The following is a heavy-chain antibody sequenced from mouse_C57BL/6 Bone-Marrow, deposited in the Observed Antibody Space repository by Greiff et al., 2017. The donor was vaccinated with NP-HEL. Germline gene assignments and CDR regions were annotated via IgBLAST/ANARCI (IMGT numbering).Heavy chain of an antibody. D-gene: IGHD2-5*01. J-gene: IGHJ3*01. CDR2: IYPGSGST. CDR1: GYTFTSYW. CDR3: ASRYSNYVWFAY. Sequence: QVQLQQPGAELVKPGASVKMSCKASGYTFTSYWITWVKQRPGQGLEWIGDIYPGSGSTNYNEKFKSKATLTVDTSSSTAYMQLSSLTSEDSAVYYCASRYSNYVWFAYWGQGTLVTVSA. V-gene: IGHV1-55*01.